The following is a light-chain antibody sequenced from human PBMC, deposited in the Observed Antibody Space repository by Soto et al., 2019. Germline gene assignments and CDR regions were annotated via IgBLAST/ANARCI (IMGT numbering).Light chain of an antibody. CDR3: QRFHYWWT. CDR2: GIS. V-gene: IGKV3-15*01. J-gene: IGKJ1*01. CDR1: QSVNSN. Sequence: EMVMTQSPAILSVSPGESATLSCRASQSVNSNYLAWYQQHPGQPPRLLIYGISTRATGIPARFSGSGSGTEFTLTISSLQSEDFAFYYCQRFHYWWTFGQGTTGDIK.